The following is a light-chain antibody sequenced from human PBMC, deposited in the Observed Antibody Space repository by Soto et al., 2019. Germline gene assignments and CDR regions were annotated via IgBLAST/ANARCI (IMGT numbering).Light chain of an antibody. Sequence: QSVLTQPPSASGTPGQRVTISCSGSSSNIGSNTVNWYQQLPGTAPKLLIYSNNQRPSGVPDRFSGSKSGTSASLAISGLQSEDAADYYCAAWDDSSYVFGTGTKVTVL. V-gene: IGLV1-44*01. CDR1: SSNIGSNT. J-gene: IGLJ1*01. CDR2: SNN. CDR3: AAWDDSSYV.